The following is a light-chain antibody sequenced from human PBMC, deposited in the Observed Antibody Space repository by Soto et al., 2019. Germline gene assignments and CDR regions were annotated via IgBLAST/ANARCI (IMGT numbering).Light chain of an antibody. CDR3: QQYGSSPTLT. Sequence: ETALRQSPGTLCLSPGERASLSWRASQSVSSSYLAWYQQKPGQAPRLVIYGASSRATGIPDRFSGIGSGTDFTLTISRLETEDFAVYYCQQYGSSPTLTFCGGTKVDIK. V-gene: IGKV3-20*01. J-gene: IGKJ4*01. CDR2: GAS. CDR1: QSVSSSY.